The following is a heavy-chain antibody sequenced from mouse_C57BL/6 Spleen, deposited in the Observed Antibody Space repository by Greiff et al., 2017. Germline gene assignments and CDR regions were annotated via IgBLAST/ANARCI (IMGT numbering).Heavy chain of an antibody. V-gene: IGHV1-80*01. CDR1: GYAFSSYW. CDR3: AILYYGSSPYAMDY. J-gene: IGHJ4*01. D-gene: IGHD1-1*01. CDR2: IYPGDGDT. Sequence: QVQLKESGAELVKPGASVKISCKASGYAFSSYWMNWVKQRPGKGLEWIGQIYPGDGDTNYNGKFKGKATLTADKSSSTAYMQLSSLTSEDSAVYFCAILYYGSSPYAMDYWGQGTSVTVSS.